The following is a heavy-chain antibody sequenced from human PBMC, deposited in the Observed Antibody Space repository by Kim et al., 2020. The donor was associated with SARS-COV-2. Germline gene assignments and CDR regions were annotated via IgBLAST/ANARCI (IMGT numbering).Heavy chain of an antibody. CDR1: GGSFSGYY. V-gene: IGHV4-34*01. Sequence: SETLSLTCAVYGGSFSGYYWSWIRQPPGKGLEWIGEINHSGSTNYNPSLKSRVTISVETSKNQSSLKLSSVTAADTAVYYCSAAGPAPPEPDFDYWGQGTLVTVSS. CDR3: SAAGPAPPEPDFDY. D-gene: IGHD6-13*01. CDR2: INHSGST. J-gene: IGHJ4*02.